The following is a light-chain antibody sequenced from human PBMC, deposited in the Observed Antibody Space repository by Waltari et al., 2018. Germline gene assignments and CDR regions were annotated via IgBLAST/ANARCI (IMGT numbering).Light chain of an antibody. CDR3: QQSYSNSRT. J-gene: IGKJ1*01. Sequence: DIQMTQSPSSLSASVGDRVTITCRTIQTISTYLNWYQQKPGKAPNLLIYAASTLETGVPSLFKCSGSGTDFTLTISSLHPEDFATYYCQQSYSNSRTFGQGTKVEIK. V-gene: IGKV1-39*01. CDR2: AAS. CDR1: QTISTY.